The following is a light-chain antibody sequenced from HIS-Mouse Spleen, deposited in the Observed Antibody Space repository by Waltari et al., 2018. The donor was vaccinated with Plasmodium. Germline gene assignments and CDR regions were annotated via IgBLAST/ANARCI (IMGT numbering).Light chain of an antibody. J-gene: IGLJ3*02. V-gene: IGLV3-10*01. CDR1: ALPHTS. CDR2: EDS. Sequence: SYELTQPPSVSVSPGKTARIPCSGDALPHTSAYWYQQKSGQAPVLVIYEDSKRPSGIPERFSGSSSGTMATLTISGAQVEDEADYYCYSTDSSGNHRVFGGGTKLTVL. CDR3: YSTDSSGNHRV.